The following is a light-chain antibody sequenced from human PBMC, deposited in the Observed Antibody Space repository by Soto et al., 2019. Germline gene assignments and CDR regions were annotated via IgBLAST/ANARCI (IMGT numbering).Light chain of an antibody. CDR3: QQYHGFPIT. CDR2: KAS. Sequence: EIQMTQSPSSLSESVGDRVTITCRASQSIISWLAWYQQRPGKAPNLLIYKASSLESGVPSRFSGSGSGTEFTLTISSLQPDDSATYYCQQYHGFPITFGQGTRLEIK. CDR1: QSIISW. J-gene: IGKJ5*01. V-gene: IGKV1-5*03.